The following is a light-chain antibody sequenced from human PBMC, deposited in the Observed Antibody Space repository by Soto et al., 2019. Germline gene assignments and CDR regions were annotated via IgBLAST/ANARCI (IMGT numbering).Light chain of an antibody. Sequence: ELVLTQSPATLSLSPGERATLSCRASQSVSSYLASYQQNPCQAHTLLIYDASNRSTGIPARFSGSGSGTDFTLTISSLEPEEFAVYYCQERGNWPITFGEGTRLEIK. CDR2: DAS. CDR1: QSVSSY. V-gene: IGKV3-11*01. CDR3: QERGNWPIT. J-gene: IGKJ5*01.